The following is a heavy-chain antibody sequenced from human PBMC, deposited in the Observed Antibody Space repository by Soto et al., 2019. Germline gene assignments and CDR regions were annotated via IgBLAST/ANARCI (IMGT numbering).Heavy chain of an antibody. V-gene: IGHV4-34*01. D-gene: IGHD3-3*01. J-gene: IGHJ5*02. Sequence: QVQLQQWGAGLLKPSETLSLTCAVYGGSFSGYYWSWIRQPPGKGLEWIGEINHSGSTNYNPSLKSRVTISVDTSKNQFSLKLSSVAAAGTAVYYCARGRYDFWSGPANWFDPWGQGTLVTVSS. CDR1: GGSFSGYY. CDR3: ARGRYDFWSGPANWFDP. CDR2: INHSGST.